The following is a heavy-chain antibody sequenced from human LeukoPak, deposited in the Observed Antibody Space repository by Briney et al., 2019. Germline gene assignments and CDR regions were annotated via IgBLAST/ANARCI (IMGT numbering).Heavy chain of an antibody. CDR1: GGTFSSYA. J-gene: IGHJ4*02. CDR3: ASSYYGSGSYYNWWFDY. CDR2: IIPIFGTA. V-gene: IGHV1-69*13. Sequence: ASVKVSCKASGGTFSSYAISWVRQAPGQGLEWMGGIIPIFGTANYAQKFQGRVTITADESTSTAYMELSSLRSEDTAVYYCASSYYGSGSYYNWWFDYWGQGTLVTVSS. D-gene: IGHD3-10*01.